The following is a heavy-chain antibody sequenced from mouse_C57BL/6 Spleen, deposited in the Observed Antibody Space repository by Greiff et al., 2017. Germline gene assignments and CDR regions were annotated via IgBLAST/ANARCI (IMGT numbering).Heavy chain of an antibody. D-gene: IGHD2-5*01. V-gene: IGHV1-80*01. CDR2: IYPGDGDT. CDR1: GYAFSSYW. CDR3: ARGGYSNYVSYAMDY. Sequence: VMLVESGAELVKPGASVKISCKASGYAFSSYWMNWVKQRPGKGLEWIGQIYPGDGDTNYNGKFKGKATLTADKSSSTAYMQLSSLTSEDSAVYFCARGGYSNYVSYAMDYWGQGTSVTVSS. J-gene: IGHJ4*01.